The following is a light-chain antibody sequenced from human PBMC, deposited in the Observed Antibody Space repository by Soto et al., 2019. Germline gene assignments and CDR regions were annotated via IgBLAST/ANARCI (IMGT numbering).Light chain of an antibody. Sequence: ETLLTQSPATLSVSPGERVTLSCRASQSVRDNLAWYQQKPGQAPRILIYGASTRAPGIPDRFSGSGFGTEFSLPISSLQSEDFAVYYYQQHNDWPPSTFGQGTKLDIK. CDR2: GAS. V-gene: IGKV3-15*01. CDR1: QSVRDN. J-gene: IGKJ2*01. CDR3: QQHNDWPPST.